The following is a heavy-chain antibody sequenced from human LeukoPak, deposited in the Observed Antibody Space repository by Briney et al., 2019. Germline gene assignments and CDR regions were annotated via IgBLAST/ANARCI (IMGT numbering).Heavy chain of an antibody. CDR1: GGTFSSSA. V-gene: IGHV1-69*04. CDR3: ARELGGVPGADYYYYGMDV. J-gene: IGHJ6*02. CDR2: IIPILGIA. Sequence: ASVKVSCKASGGTFSSSAISWVRQAPGQGLEWMGRIIPILGIANYAQKFQGRVTITADKSTSTAYMELSSLRSEDTAVYYCARELGGVPGADYYYYGMDVWGQGTTVTVSS. D-gene: IGHD2-2*01.